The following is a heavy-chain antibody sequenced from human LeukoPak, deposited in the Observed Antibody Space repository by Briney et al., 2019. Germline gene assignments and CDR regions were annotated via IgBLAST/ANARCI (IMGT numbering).Heavy chain of an antibody. D-gene: IGHD4-23*01. CDR3: ARTTVVAKYFDY. CDR1: GGSISSGGYY. J-gene: IGHJ4*02. CDR2: IYYSGST. Sequence: TSETLSLTCTVSGGSISSGGYYWSWIRQHPGKGLEWIGYIYYSGSTYYNPSLKSRVTISVDTSKNQFSLKLSSVTAADTAVYYCARTTVVAKYFDYWGQGTLVTVSS. V-gene: IGHV4-31*03.